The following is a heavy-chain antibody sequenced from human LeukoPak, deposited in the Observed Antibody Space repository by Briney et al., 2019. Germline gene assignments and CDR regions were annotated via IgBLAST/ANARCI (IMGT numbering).Heavy chain of an antibody. D-gene: IGHD2-2*01. V-gene: IGHV4-38-2*02. CDR1: GYSISSGYY. Sequence: SETLSLTCTVSGYSISSGYYWGWIRQPPGKGPEWIGSIYHSGSTYYNPSLKSRVTISVDTSKNQFSLKLSSVTAADTAVYYCARLPMSTIPIPSRFDYWGQGTLVTVSS. CDR2: IYHSGST. J-gene: IGHJ4*02. CDR3: ARLPMSTIPIPSRFDY.